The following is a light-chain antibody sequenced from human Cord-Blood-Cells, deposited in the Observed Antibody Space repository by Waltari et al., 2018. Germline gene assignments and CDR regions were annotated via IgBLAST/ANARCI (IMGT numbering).Light chain of an antibody. CDR1: SPNIGSNT. V-gene: IGLV1-44*01. CDR3: AAWDDSLNGWV. Sequence: QSVLTQPPSASGTPGQRVTISCSGSSPNIGSNTVNWYQQLPGTAPKLLIYSNNQRPSGVPDRFSGSKSGTSASLAISGLQSEDEADYYCAAWDDSLNGWVFGGGTKLTDL. J-gene: IGLJ3*02. CDR2: SNN.